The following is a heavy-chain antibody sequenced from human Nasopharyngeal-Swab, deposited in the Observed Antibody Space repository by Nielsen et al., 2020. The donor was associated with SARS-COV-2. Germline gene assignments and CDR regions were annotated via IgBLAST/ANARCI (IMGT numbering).Heavy chain of an antibody. V-gene: IGHV3-23*01. D-gene: IGHD6-6*01. J-gene: IGHJ4*02. CDR2: IRGSGGGT. CDR1: GFSFSSYV. CDR3: AKTNDRHSSSYYFDY. Sequence: GGSLRLSCAVSGFSFSSYVMSWVRKVPGKGLGWVSAIRGSGGGTYSADSVKGRFTISRDSSKNTLYLQMNSLRAEDTAVYYCAKTNDRHSSSYYFDYWGQGALVTVSS.